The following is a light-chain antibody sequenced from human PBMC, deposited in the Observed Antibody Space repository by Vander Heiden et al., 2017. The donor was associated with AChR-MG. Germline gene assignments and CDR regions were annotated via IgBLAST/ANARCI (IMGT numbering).Light chain of an antibody. Sequence: DIAMSQSPLSLALPPGEPASVSCSCSHSLLHTNGSHYLDWYLQTPGQSPPLLIYLGSNRASGVPDRFRCSGSGTDFTLKISRVGPEDVGVYYCKEALQSPCTFGQGTKLEIK. CDR1: HSLLHTNGSHY. CDR3: KEALQSPCT. V-gene: IGKV2-28*01. J-gene: IGKJ2*01. CDR2: LGS.